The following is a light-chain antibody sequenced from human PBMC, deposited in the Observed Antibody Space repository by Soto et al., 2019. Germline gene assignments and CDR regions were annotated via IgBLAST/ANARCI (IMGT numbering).Light chain of an antibody. CDR3: SSYTSSRTYV. J-gene: IGLJ1*01. CDR1: SSDVGNNNY. Sequence: QSALTQPASVSGSPGQSITISCTGTSSDVGNNNYVSWYQQHPGKAPKLMVYDVSNRPSGVSNRFSGSKSGNTASLTISGLQAEDEADYYCSSYTSSRTYVFGTGTKVTVL. V-gene: IGLV2-14*01. CDR2: DVS.